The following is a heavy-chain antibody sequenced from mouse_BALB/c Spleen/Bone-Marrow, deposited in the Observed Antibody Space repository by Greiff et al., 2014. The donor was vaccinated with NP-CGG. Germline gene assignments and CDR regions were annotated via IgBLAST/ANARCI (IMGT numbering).Heavy chain of an antibody. CDR3: ARETTRGAMDY. CDR2: ISNLAYSI. D-gene: IGHD2-1*01. Sequence: VQLKEPGGALVQPGGSRKLSCAGSGFTFSDYGMAWVRQGPGKGPEWVAFISNLAYSIYYTDTVTGRFTISRENAKNTLYLEMSSLRSEDTAMYYCARETTRGAMDYWGQGTSVTVSS. J-gene: IGHJ4*01. V-gene: IGHV5-15*02. CDR1: GFTFSDYG.